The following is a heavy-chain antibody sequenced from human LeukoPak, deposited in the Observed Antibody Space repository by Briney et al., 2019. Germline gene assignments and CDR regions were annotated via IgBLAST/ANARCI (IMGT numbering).Heavy chain of an antibody. J-gene: IGHJ3*02. Sequence: ASVKVSCKASGYTFTGYYMHWVRQAPGQGLEWMRWINPNSGGTNYAQKFQGRVTMTRDTSISTAYMELSRLRSDDTAVYYCARSHCSSTSCDGDAFDIWGQGTMVTVSS. CDR1: GYTFTGYY. D-gene: IGHD2-2*01. V-gene: IGHV1-2*02. CDR2: INPNSGGT. CDR3: ARSHCSSTSCDGDAFDI.